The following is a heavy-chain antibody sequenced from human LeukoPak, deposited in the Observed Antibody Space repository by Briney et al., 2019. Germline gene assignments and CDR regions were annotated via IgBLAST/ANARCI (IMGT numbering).Heavy chain of an antibody. V-gene: IGHV4-30-2*01. CDR3: ARDRIYGSGSYEDRNWFDP. J-gene: IGHJ5*02. CDR1: GGSISSGGYY. D-gene: IGHD3-10*01. Sequence: SQTLSLTCTVSGGSISSGGYYWSWIRQPPGKGLEWIGYIYHSGSTYYNPSLKSRVTISVDRSKNQFSLKLSSVTAADTAVYYCARDRIYGSGSYEDRNWFDPWGQGTLVTVSS. CDR2: IYHSGST.